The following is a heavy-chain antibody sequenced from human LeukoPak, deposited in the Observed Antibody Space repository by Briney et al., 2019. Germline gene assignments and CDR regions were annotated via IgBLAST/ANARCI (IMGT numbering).Heavy chain of an antibody. CDR1: GGSFSGYC. D-gene: IGHD6-19*01. CDR3: ARGVIYSSGWYWSGRDWFDP. J-gene: IGHJ5*02. CDR2: ISHSGSN. Sequence: AETLSLTCAVYGGSFSGYCWSWVRQPPGKGLEWMGEISHSGSNNYNPSIKSRVTISVDTSKNQFSLKLSSVTAAETAVYYCARGVIYSSGWYWSGRDWFDPWGQGTLVTVSS. V-gene: IGHV4-34*01.